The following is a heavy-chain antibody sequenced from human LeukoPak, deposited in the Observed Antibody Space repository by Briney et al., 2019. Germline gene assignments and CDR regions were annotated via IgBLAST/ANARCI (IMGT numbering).Heavy chain of an antibody. CDR2: IRQDGGET. D-gene: IGHD1-26*01. CDR3: ARFFVVGARYFDY. CDR1: GFTFSDYW. V-gene: IGHV3-7*01. Sequence: GGSLRLSCAVSGFTFSDYWMNWVRQAPGKGLEWVASIRQDGGETSYVDSVKGRFTISRDNTKNSLYLQMNSLRAEDTAVYYCARFFVVGARYFDYWGQGTLVTVSS. J-gene: IGHJ4*02.